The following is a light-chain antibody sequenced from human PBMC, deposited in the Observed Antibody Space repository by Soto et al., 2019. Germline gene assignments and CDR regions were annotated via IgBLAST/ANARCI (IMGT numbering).Light chain of an antibody. J-gene: IGKJ2*01. CDR1: QSVSSN. Sequence: EIVMTQSPATLSVSPGERATLSCRASQSVSSNLAWYQQKPGQAPRLLIYGASTRATGIPARFSGSGSGTEFTLTISSLQSEDFAVYYCQQYNNWPPGRKVTFGQGTKLEIK. CDR3: QQYNNWPPGRKVT. V-gene: IGKV3-15*01. CDR2: GAS.